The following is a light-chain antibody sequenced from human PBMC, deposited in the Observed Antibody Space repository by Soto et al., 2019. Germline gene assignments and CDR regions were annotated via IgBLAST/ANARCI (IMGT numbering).Light chain of an antibody. V-gene: IGLV7-46*01. J-gene: IGLJ3*02. Sequence: QAVVTQEPSLTVSPGGTVTFTCGSSTGAVTSGHYPYWFQQKPGQAPRTLIYDTSNKHSWTPARFSGSLLGGKAALTLSGAQPEDEAEYYCLLSYSGANWVFGGGTKLTVL. CDR1: TGAVTSGHY. CDR3: LLSYSGANWV. CDR2: DTS.